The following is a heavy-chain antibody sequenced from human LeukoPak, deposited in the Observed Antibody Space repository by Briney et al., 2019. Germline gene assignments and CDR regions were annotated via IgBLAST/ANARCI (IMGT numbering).Heavy chain of an antibody. D-gene: IGHD5-12*01. CDR3: ARAEYSANYYMDV. J-gene: IGHJ6*03. CDR1: GVTFSSYA. CDR2: IIPIFGTA. V-gene: IGHV1-69*05. Sequence: SVKVSCKASGVTFSSYAISLVRQAPGQGLEWMGGIIPIFGTANYAQKFQGRVTITTHESTSTAYMELRSLRSEDAAEYYCARAEYSANYYMDVWGKGTTVTVSS.